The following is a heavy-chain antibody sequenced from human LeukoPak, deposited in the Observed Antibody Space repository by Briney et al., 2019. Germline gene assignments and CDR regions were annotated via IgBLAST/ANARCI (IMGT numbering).Heavy chain of an antibody. CDR3: ARVDGSSSCPDY. D-gene: IGHD6-13*01. CDR2: IKEDGSET. Sequence: GGSLRLSCAASGFTFSSYWMSWVRQAPGKGLEWVANIKEDGSETYYVDSVKGRFTTSRDNAKNSLYLQMSGLRAEDTAVYYCARVDGSSSCPDYWGQGTLVTVSS. CDR1: GFTFSSYW. V-gene: IGHV3-7*01. J-gene: IGHJ4*02.